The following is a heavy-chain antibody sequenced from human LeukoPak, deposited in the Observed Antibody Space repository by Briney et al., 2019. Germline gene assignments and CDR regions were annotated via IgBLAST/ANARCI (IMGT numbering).Heavy chain of an antibody. CDR2: IIPILGIA. CDR1: GGTFSSYA. Sequence: GVSVKLFCEASGGTFSSYAIRWVRQAPGQGLVWMGGIIPILGIANYAQKFQGRVTITADKSTSTAYMELSNLRSEDTAVYYCARGVESRSGDAFDIWGQGTMVTVSS. J-gene: IGHJ3*02. V-gene: IGHV1-69*04. CDR3: ARGVESRSGDAFDI. D-gene: IGHD1-1*01.